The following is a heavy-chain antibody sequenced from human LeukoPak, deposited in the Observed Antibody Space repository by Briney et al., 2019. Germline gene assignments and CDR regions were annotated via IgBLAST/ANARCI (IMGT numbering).Heavy chain of an antibody. J-gene: IGHJ4*02. Sequence: ASVKVSCKASEYTFTAYNIHWVRQAPGQGLEWMGWINPNNGGTNYAEKFQGRVTMTRDTSISTAYMELSSLRSDDTAVYYCAREESRSGVDNWGQGTLVTVYS. CDR2: INPNNGGT. V-gene: IGHV1-2*02. CDR1: EYTFTAYN. D-gene: IGHD6-19*01. CDR3: AREESRSGVDN.